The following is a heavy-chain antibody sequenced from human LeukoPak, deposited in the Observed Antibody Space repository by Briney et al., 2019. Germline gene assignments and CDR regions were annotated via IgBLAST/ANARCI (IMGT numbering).Heavy chain of an antibody. J-gene: IGHJ6*03. Sequence: ASVKVSCKASGYTFTSYYMHWVRQAPGQGLEWMGIINPSGGSTSYAQKFQGRVTMTRDMSTSTVYMELSSLRSEDTAVYYCARRGGHYDSSGYYYYYYYMDVWGKGTTVTVSS. CDR1: GYTFTSYY. CDR2: INPSGGST. D-gene: IGHD3-22*01. CDR3: ARRGGHYDSSGYYYYYYYMDV. V-gene: IGHV1-46*01.